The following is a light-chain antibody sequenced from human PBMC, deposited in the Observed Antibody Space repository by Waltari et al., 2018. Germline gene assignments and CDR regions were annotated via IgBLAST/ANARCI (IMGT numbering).Light chain of an antibody. V-gene: IGKV2-28*01. CDR1: QSLLRRNGYNY. J-gene: IGKJ4*01. Sequence: IVMTQSPLSLPVTPGEPASISCRSSQSLLRRNGYNYLIWYLQRPGQPPQLLIYLGSSRASVVPGSCSGSGSSTDFTLLITRVEAEDVGFYYCMEALKTPLTFGGGTRVEIK. CDR2: LGS. CDR3: MEALKTPLT.